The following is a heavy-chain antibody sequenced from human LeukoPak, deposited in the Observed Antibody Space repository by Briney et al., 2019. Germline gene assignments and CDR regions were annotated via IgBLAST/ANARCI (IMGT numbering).Heavy chain of an antibody. CDR2: IYYSGST. D-gene: IGHD2-2*01. J-gene: IGHJ4*02. CDR1: GGSISSSSYY. V-gene: IGHV4-39*01. Sequence: SETLSPTCTVSGGSISSSSYYWGWIRQPPGKGLEWIGRIYYSGSTYYNPSLKSRVTISVDTSKNQFSLRLSSVTAADTAVYYCARQANAPSTIDYWGQGTLVTVSS. CDR3: ARQANAPSTIDY.